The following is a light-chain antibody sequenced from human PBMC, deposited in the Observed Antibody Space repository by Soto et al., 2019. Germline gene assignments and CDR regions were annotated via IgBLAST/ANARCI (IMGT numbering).Light chain of an antibody. Sequence: DIQMTQSPSTLSASVGDRVTITCRASQSISSWLAWYQQKPGKAPKLLIYKASSLESGVPSRFSGSGSGTDFTLTISRLEPEDFAVYWCQQYDSSPRTFGQGTKVEIK. CDR2: KAS. V-gene: IGKV1-5*03. CDR3: QQYDSSPRT. CDR1: QSISSW. J-gene: IGKJ1*01.